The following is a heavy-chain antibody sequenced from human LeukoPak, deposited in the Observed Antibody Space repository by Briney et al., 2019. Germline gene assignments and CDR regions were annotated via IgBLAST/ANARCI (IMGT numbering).Heavy chain of an antibody. V-gene: IGHV1-46*01. CDR3: ARTEGYVFDY. CDR1: GYTFTNYY. Sequence: PRASVKVSCKASGYTFTNYYIHWMRQAPGQGLEWVGIINLNAVTTRYAQKLQGRVTMTTDTSTSTAYMELRSLRSDDTAVYYCARTEGYVFDYWGQGTLVTVSS. J-gene: IGHJ4*02. CDR2: INLNAVTT. D-gene: IGHD1-1*01.